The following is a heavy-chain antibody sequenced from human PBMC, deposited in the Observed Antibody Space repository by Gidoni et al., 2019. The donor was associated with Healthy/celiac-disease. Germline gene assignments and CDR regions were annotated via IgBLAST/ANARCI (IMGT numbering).Heavy chain of an antibody. Sequence: EVQLVESGGGLVQPGGSLRLSCAASACPFSSYWMRWVRQAPGKGLELVANIKQDGSEKYYVDSVKGRFTISRDNAKNSLYLQMNSLRAEDTAVYYCARDLAAQRDYWGQGTLVTVSS. CDR1: ACPFSSYW. J-gene: IGHJ4*02. V-gene: IGHV3-7*03. CDR2: IKQDGSEK. CDR3: ARDLAAQRDY. D-gene: IGHD6-25*01.